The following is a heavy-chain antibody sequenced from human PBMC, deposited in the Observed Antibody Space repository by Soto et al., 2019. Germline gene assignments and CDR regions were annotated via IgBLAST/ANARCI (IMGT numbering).Heavy chain of an antibody. CDR2: TYYRSKWYN. J-gene: IGHJ4*02. CDR1: GDSVSSNSAA. Sequence: SQTLSLTCAISGDSVSSNSAAWNWIRQSPSRGLEWLGRTYYRSKWYNDYAVSVKSRITINPDTSKNQFSLQLNSVTPEDTAIYFCARDGARITVFGMIYYFDYWGQGTLVTVSS. D-gene: IGHD3-3*01. CDR3: ARDGARITVFGMIYYFDY. V-gene: IGHV6-1*01.